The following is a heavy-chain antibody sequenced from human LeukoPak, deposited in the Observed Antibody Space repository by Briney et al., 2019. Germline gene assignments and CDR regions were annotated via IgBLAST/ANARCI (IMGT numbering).Heavy chain of an antibody. Sequence: SETLSLTCTVSGGSISSGTYYWSWIRQPAGKGLEWIGRIYTSGSTNYNPSLKSRVTISVDTSKNQFYLKLSSVTAADTAVYYCASSIAVAGEYYFDYWGQGTLVTVSS. CDR2: IYTSGST. V-gene: IGHV4-61*02. CDR3: ASSIAVAGEYYFDY. CDR1: GGSISSGTYY. D-gene: IGHD6-13*01. J-gene: IGHJ4*02.